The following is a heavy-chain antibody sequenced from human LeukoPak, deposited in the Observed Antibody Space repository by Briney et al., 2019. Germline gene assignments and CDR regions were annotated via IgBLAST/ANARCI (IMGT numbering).Heavy chain of an antibody. Sequence: GASVKVSCTASGYTFTGYYMHWVRQAPGQGLEWMGWINPNSGGTNYAQKFQGRVTMTRDTSISTAYMELSRLRSDDTAVYYCARGGYDGTYYFDYWGQGTLVTVSS. D-gene: IGHD5-12*01. J-gene: IGHJ4*02. CDR1: GYTFTGYY. V-gene: IGHV1-2*02. CDR3: ARGGYDGTYYFDY. CDR2: INPNSGGT.